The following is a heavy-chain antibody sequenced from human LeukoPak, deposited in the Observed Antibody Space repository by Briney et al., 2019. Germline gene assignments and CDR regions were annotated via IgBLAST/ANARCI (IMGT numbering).Heavy chain of an antibody. J-gene: IGHJ5*02. CDR2: ISYSGST. CDR3: ARAAVAGAGLLWFDP. CDR1: GGAISNSSYY. V-gene: IGHV4-39*01. D-gene: IGHD6-19*01. Sequence: SETLSLTCTVSGGAISNSSYYWGWIRQPPGKGLEWIGCISYSGSTYYNSSLRSRVTISVDTSRNQFSLKLSSVTAADTAVYYCARAAVAGAGLLWFDPWGQGTLGTVSS.